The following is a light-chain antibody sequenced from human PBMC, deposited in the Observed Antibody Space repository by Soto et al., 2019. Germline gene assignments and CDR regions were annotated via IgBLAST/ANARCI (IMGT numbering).Light chain of an antibody. Sequence: QSALTQPASVSGSPGQSITISCTGTSSDVAFYNHVSWYQQHPGKAPKLLIYEVNNRPSGVSHRFSGSKSGNTASLTISGLQAEDEADYYCSSFASTHTYVFGTGNKVTV. CDR1: SSDVAFYNH. V-gene: IGLV2-14*01. CDR3: SSFASTHTYV. CDR2: EVN. J-gene: IGLJ1*01.